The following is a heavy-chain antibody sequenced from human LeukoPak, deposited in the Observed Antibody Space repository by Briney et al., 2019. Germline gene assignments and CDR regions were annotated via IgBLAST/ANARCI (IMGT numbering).Heavy chain of an antibody. D-gene: IGHD3-22*01. Sequence: GGSLRLSCAASGFTFSSYGMHWVRQAPGKGLEWVAIIRYDGSNKYYADYVKGRFTISRDNSKNKLYLQMNSLRAEDTAVYYCAKDGLLLMIVVGEWYFDLWGRGTLVTVSS. CDR3: AKDGLLLMIVVGEWYFDL. CDR1: GFTFSSYG. J-gene: IGHJ2*01. V-gene: IGHV3-30*02. CDR2: IRYDGSNK.